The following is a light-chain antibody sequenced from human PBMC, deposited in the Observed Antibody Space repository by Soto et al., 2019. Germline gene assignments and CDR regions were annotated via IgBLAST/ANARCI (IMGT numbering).Light chain of an antibody. CDR2: EVF. V-gene: IGLV2-14*03. CDR1: SSDVGGYDY. J-gene: IGLJ2*01. CDR3: CSYTTTNTFV. Sequence: QSALTQPGSVSGSPGQSITISCTGTSSDVGGYDYVSWYQQHPGKVPKLMIYEVFRRPSGISDRFSGSKSGNTASLTISGLQAEDEADYYCCSYTTTNTFVFGGGTKVTVL.